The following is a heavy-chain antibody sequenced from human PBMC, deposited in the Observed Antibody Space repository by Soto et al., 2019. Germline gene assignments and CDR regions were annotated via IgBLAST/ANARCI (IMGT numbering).Heavy chain of an antibody. Sequence: ESLKISCQGSGYIFTNYWIGWVRQMPGKGLEWMGIIYPGDSDTRYSPSFQGQVTISADKSISTAYLQWSSLKAPDTAMYYCARLSEGCSGGSCYSPTTLYYYYYGMDVWGQGTTVTVS. D-gene: IGHD2-15*01. CDR3: ARLSEGCSGGSCYSPTTLYYYYYGMDV. V-gene: IGHV5-51*01. CDR2: IYPGDSDT. CDR1: GYIFTNYW. J-gene: IGHJ6*02.